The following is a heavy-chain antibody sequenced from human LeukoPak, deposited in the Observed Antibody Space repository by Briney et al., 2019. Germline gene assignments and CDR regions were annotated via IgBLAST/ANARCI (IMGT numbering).Heavy chain of an antibody. J-gene: IGHJ4*02. Sequence: GASVKVSCKASGYTFTGYYMHWVRQAPGQGLEWMGWINPNSGGTNYAQKFQGRVTMTRDTSISTAYMELSRLRSDDTAVYYCARASFGVAATQALDYWGQGTLVTVSS. CDR3: ARASFGVAATQALDY. CDR1: GYTFTGYY. V-gene: IGHV1-2*02. D-gene: IGHD2-15*01. CDR2: INPNSGGT.